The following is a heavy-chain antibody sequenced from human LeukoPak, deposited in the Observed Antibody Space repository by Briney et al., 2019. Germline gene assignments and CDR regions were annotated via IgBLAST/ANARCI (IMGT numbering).Heavy chain of an antibody. V-gene: IGHV3-64*01. CDR1: GFTLSDYT. Sequence: PGGSLRLSCVASGFTLSDYTMHSVRQAPGKGLEYVSAISSYGDNTYYANSVKGRFTISRDNSKNTLYLQMGSLRADDIAVYCCARATKSYGGNSDYWGQGTLVTVSS. CDR3: ARATKSYGGNSDY. J-gene: IGHJ4*02. D-gene: IGHD4-23*01. CDR2: ISSYGDNT.